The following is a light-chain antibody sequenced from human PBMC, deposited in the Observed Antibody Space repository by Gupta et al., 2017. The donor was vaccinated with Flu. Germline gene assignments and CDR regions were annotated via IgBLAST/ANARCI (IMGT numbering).Light chain of an antibody. Sequence: DIQMTQSPSTLSASVGDRVTITCRASQSVSSWLAWYHQKPGKAPKVLIYKASSLESGVPSRFSGSGSGTEFTLTISSLQPDDFATYYCQQYNSYSWTFGQGTKVEIK. CDR2: KAS. V-gene: IGKV1-5*03. CDR3: QQYNSYSWT. CDR1: QSVSSW. J-gene: IGKJ1*01.